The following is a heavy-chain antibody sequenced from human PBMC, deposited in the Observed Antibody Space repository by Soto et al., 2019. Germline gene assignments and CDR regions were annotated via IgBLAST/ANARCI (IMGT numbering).Heavy chain of an antibody. CDR2: IKADGSET. V-gene: IGHV3-7*01. CDR3: ASRHRGTPWDY. Sequence: EVQLVESGGGLVQPGGSLRLSCAASGFTFSTYWMSWVRRAPGKGPEWVASIKADGSETHYVDSVKGRFTISRDNAKNSLHLQMNSLRVEDTAVYYCASRHRGTPWDYWGQGTLVTVSS. D-gene: IGHD1-1*01. J-gene: IGHJ4*02. CDR1: GFTFSTYW.